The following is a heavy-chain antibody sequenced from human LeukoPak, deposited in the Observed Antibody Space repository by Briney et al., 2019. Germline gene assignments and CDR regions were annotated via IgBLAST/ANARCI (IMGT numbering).Heavy chain of an antibody. V-gene: IGHV3-23*01. CDR3: AKDYYYGSSGYRLGAFDI. Sequence: PGGSLTLSCPASGFTFSSYAMSWVRQAPGKGLEWVSAISGSGGSTYYAASVKGRFTISRDNSKNTLYLQMNSLRAEDTAVYYCAKDYYYGSSGYRLGAFDIWGQGTMVTVSS. CDR2: ISGSGGST. CDR1: GFTFSSYA. D-gene: IGHD3-22*01. J-gene: IGHJ3*02.